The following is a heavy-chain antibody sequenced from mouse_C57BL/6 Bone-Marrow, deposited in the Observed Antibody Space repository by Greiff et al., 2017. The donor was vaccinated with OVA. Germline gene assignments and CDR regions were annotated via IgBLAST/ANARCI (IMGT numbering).Heavy chain of an antibody. CDR1: GYAFSSSW. CDR2: IYPGDGDT. V-gene: IGHV1-82*01. CDR3: AIYYFWFAY. J-gene: IGHJ3*01. D-gene: IGHD2-1*01. Sequence: VQLQESGPELVKPGASVKISCKASGYAFSSSWMNWVKQRPGKGLEWIGRIYPGDGDTNYNGTFKGKATLTADKSSSTAYMQLSSLTSEDSAVYFCAIYYFWFAYWGQGTLVTVSA.